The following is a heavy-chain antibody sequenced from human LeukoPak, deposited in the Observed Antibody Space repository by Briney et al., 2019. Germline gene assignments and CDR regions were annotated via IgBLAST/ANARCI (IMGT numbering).Heavy chain of an antibody. J-gene: IGHJ4*02. D-gene: IGHD4-11*01. V-gene: IGHV3-48*04. CDR2: ISGSGNTI. CDR1: GFTFSSYS. Sequence: GGSLRLSCAASGFTFSSYSMNWVRQAPGKGLEWVSYISGSGNTIYYADSVKGRFTISRDNAKNSLYLQMNSLRAEDTAVYYCARDIHDYSNGEVDYWGQGTLVTVSS. CDR3: ARDIHDYSNGEVDY.